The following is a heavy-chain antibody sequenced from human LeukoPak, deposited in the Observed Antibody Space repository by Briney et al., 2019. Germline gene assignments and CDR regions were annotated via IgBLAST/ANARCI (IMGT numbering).Heavy chain of an antibody. V-gene: IGHV1-2*02. CDR3: ARDLMITFGGVIVIPSCFDY. J-gene: IGHJ4*02. CDR2: INPNSGGT. D-gene: IGHD3-16*02. CDR1: GYTFTGYY. Sequence: ASVKVSCKASGYTFTGYYTHWVRQAPGQGLEWMGWINPNSGGTNYAQKFQGRVTMTRDTSISTAYMELSRLRSDDTAVYYCARDLMITFGGVIVIPSCFDYWGQGTLVTVSS.